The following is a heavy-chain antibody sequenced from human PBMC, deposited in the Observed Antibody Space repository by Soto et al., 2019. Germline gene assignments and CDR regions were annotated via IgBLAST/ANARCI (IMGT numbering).Heavy chain of an antibody. CDR2: ISWNSGSI. CDR1: GFTFDDHA. Sequence: EVQLVESGGGLVQPGRSLRLSCAASGFTFDDHAMHWVRQAPGKGLEWVSGISWNSGSIGYADSVKGRFTISRDNAKNSLYLQMNSLRAEDTALYYCAKLARGASSWSDYWGQGTLVTVSS. V-gene: IGHV3-9*01. D-gene: IGHD6-13*01. CDR3: AKLARGASSWSDY. J-gene: IGHJ4*02.